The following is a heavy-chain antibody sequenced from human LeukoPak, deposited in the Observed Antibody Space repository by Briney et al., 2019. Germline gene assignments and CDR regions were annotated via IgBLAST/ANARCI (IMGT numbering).Heavy chain of an antibody. J-gene: IGHJ4*02. CDR1: GFTFSSYS. V-gene: IGHV3-48*01. CDR2: ISSSSSTI. D-gene: IGHD3-3*01. Sequence: GGSLRLSCAASGFTFSSYSMNWVRQAPGKGLEWVSYISSSSSTIYYVDSVKGRFTISRDNAKNSLYLQMNSLRAEDTAVYYCAGDFVVDYWGQGTLVTVSS. CDR3: AGDFVVDY.